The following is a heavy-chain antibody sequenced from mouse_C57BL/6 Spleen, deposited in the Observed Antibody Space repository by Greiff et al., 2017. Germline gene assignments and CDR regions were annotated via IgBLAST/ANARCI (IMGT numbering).Heavy chain of an antibody. Sequence: VQLQQSGAELARPGASVKLSCKASGYTFPSYGISWVKQRTGQGLEWIGEIYPRSGNTYYNEKFKGKATLTADKSSSTAYMELRSLTSEDSAVYFCAREDYDGYYVSLYYAMDYWGQGTSVTVSS. D-gene: IGHD2-3*01. CDR2: IYPRSGNT. J-gene: IGHJ4*01. CDR1: GYTFPSYG. CDR3: AREDYDGYYVSLYYAMDY. V-gene: IGHV1-81*01.